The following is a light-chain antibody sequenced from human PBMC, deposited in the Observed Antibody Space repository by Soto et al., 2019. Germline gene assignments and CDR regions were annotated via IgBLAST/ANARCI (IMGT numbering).Light chain of an antibody. Sequence: EIVLTQSPATLSLSPGERATLSCRASQSVSSYLAWYQQKPGQAPRLLIYDTSNRAPGIPARFSGSGSGTDFNLTISRREPEAFAVYYCQQRSNWPLTFGGGTKVEIK. J-gene: IGKJ4*01. CDR1: QSVSSY. CDR2: DTS. V-gene: IGKV3-11*01. CDR3: QQRSNWPLT.